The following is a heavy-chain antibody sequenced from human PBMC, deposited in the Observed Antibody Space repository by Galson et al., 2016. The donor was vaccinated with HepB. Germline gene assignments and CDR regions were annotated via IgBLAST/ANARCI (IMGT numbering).Heavy chain of an antibody. CDR3: SRSDYFDP. CDR2: IKNDGSFT. V-gene: IGHV3-74*01. CDR1: GFTFSTYW. J-gene: IGHJ5*02. D-gene: IGHD4-11*01. Sequence: SLRLSCAGSGFTFSTYWMHWVRQAPGKGLVWVARIKNDGSFTTYADSVKGRFTVSRDNAKNTLYLAMNSLRVEDTAVYYCSRSDYFDPWGQGTLVTVSS.